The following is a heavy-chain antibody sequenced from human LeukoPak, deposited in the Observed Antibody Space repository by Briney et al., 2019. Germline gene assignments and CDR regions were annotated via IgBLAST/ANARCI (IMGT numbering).Heavy chain of an antibody. V-gene: IGHV3-23*01. CDR3: ARSCCYSITVGNY. J-gene: IGHJ4*02. CDR2: ISGNGDTT. CDR1: GFTFTNYA. D-gene: IGHD2/OR15-2a*01. Sequence: PGGSLRLSCTASGFTFTNYAMSWVRQAPGKGLEWVSSISGNGDTTYYADSVKGRFTISRDSSKNMLFLQMNSLRAEDTAVYYCARSCCYSITVGNYWGQGTLVTVSS.